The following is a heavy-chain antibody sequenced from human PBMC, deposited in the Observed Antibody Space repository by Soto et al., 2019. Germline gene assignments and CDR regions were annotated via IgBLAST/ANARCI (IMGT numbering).Heavy chain of an antibody. Sequence: QVQLQESGPGLVKPSETLSLTCTVSGGSISGYSWSWIRQPPGKGLEWIGYIFYRGSTNYNPSLKSRVTVSVDPSKNQFALKLSSVTAADTAGYYCASLVAGYSYGHFDYWGQGTLVTVSS. V-gene: IGHV4-59*01. CDR1: GGSISGYS. CDR3: ASLVAGYSYGHFDY. J-gene: IGHJ4*02. CDR2: IFYRGST. D-gene: IGHD5-18*01.